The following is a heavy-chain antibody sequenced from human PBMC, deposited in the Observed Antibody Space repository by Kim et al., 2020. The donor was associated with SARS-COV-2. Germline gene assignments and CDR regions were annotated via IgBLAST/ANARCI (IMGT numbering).Heavy chain of an antibody. CDR1: GFTFGSYY. Sequence: GGSLRLSCAASGFTFGSYYMNWVRQAPGEGLEWVSAISTSGGTAHYADSVKGRFTISRDNFKSTLYLQMNSLRAEDTAIYYCAKESDTRRTDYGGQGTLVTVSS. D-gene: IGHD4-17*01. CDR2: ISTSGGTA. V-gene: IGHV3-23*01. CDR3: AKESDTRRTDY. J-gene: IGHJ4*02.